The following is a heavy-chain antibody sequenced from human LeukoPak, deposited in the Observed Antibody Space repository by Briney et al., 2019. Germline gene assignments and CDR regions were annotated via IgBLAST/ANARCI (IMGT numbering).Heavy chain of an antibody. CDR1: GFRFTSFG. V-gene: IGHV1-18*04. CDR3: ARDSDYSGNGNGDRFDP. D-gene: IGHD4-11*01. CDR2: ISNYFGVT. J-gene: IGHJ5*02. Sequence: ASVKVSCTASGFRFTSFGVSWVRQAPGQGLEWMGWISNYFGVTHYAEKFEDRVTMTIDTSTATAYMELRSLRYDDTAIYYCARDSDYSGNGNGDRFDPWGRGTVVTVSS.